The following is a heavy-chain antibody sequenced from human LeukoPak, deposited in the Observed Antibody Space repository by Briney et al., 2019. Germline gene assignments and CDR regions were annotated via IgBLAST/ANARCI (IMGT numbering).Heavy chain of an antibody. J-gene: IGHJ3*02. CDR2: ISYDGSNK. CDR3: AREIDAFDI. V-gene: IGHV3-30*14. Sequence: GGSLRLSCAASGFTFSSYAMHWVRQAPGKGLEWVAVISYDGSNKYYADSVKGRFTISRDNSKNTLYLQMNSLRAEDTAVYYCAREIDAFDIWGQGTMVTVSS. CDR1: GFTFSSYA.